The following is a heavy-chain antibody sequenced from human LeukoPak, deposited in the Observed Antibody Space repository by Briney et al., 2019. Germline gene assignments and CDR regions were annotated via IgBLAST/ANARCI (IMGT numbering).Heavy chain of an antibody. CDR3: ARGGDYSNYATDY. Sequence: SETLSLTCTVSGGSISSSSYYWGWIRQPPGKGLEWIGSIYYSGSAYYNPSLKSRVTISVDTSKNQFSLKLSSVTAADTAVYYCARGGDYSNYATDYWGQGTLVTVSS. J-gene: IGHJ4*02. D-gene: IGHD4-11*01. CDR2: IYYSGSA. V-gene: IGHV4-39*07. CDR1: GGSISSSSYY.